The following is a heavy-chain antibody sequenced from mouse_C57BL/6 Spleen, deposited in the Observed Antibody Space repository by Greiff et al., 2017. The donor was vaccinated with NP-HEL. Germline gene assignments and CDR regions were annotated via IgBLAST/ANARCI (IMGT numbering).Heavy chain of an antibody. CDR1: GYSITSGYY. V-gene: IGHV3-6*01. Sequence: DVKLVESGPGLVKPSQSLSLTCSVTGYSITSGYYWNWIRQFPGNKLEWMGYISYDGSNNYNPSLKNRISITRDTSKNQFFLKLNSVTTEDTATYYCARGGGYHYFDYWGQGTTLTVSS. J-gene: IGHJ2*01. CDR2: ISYDGSN. D-gene: IGHD2-2*01. CDR3: ARGGGYHYFDY.